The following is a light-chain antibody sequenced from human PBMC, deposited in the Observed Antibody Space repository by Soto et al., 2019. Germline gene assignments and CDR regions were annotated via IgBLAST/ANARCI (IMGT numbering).Light chain of an antibody. J-gene: IGKJ1*01. CDR3: QQYNSYYSWT. Sequence: DIQMTQSPSTLSASVGDRVTITCRASQSISSWLAWYQQKPGKAPKLLIYKASSVASGVPSRFSGSGSGTEFTLTISSLQPDDFAYYYCQQYNSYYSWTFGQGTKVEIK. CDR1: QSISSW. CDR2: KAS. V-gene: IGKV1-5*03.